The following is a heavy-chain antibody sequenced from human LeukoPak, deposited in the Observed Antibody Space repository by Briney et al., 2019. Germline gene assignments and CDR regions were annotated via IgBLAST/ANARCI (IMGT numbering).Heavy chain of an antibody. CDR3: ARAPGTNYYGSGSSTGTFDY. CDR1: AGSISSGGYY. J-gene: IGHJ4*02. D-gene: IGHD3-10*01. Sequence: TLSLTCTVSAGSISSGGYYWRWLRHHPGKGLEWIGYIYYSGSTYYNPSRKSRVTISVDTSKNQFALKLSSVTAADTAVYYCARAPGTNYYGSGSSTGTFDYWGQGTLVTVSS. CDR2: IYYSGST. V-gene: IGHV4-31*03.